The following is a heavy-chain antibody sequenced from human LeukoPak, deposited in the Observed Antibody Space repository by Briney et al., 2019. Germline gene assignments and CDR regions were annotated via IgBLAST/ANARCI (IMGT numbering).Heavy chain of an antibody. J-gene: IGHJ2*01. V-gene: IGHV3-9*01. CDR3: VKSGGYATAIRYFDL. Sequence: GRSLRLSCAASGFSFGGYALHWVRQAPGKGLEWVASISWDSGDIVHADSVKGRFTISRDNAKNSLYLQMDSLRTEDTALYYCVKSGGYATAIRYFDLWGRGTLVTVSS. D-gene: IGHD2-21*02. CDR2: ISWDSGDI. CDR1: GFSFGGYA.